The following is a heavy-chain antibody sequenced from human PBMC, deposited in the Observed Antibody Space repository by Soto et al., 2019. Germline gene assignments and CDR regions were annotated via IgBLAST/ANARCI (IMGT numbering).Heavy chain of an antibody. D-gene: IGHD4-4*01. V-gene: IGHV4-4*02. Sequence: LTCAVSGGSISSGNWWSWVRQPPGKGLEWIGEIYHSGSTNYNPSLKSRVTISVDKSKNQFSLKLSSVTAADTAVYYCARDLRGYSNYFDYWGQGTLVTVSS. CDR2: IYHSGST. J-gene: IGHJ4*02. CDR3: ARDLRGYSNYFDY. CDR1: GGSISSGNW.